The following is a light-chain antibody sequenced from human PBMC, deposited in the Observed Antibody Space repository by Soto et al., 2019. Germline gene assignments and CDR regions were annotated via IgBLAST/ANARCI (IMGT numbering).Light chain of an antibody. CDR1: RTVDGNY. CDR2: SAS. Sequence: EVVLTQSPGTLSLSPGERATLSCRASRTVDGNYLAWYHQKPGQAPRLLIHSASTRAPGIPDRFGASGAGTDFTLTISRLEPEDSAVYYCQQYSASPRTFGPGTKVEIK. CDR3: QQYSASPRT. V-gene: IGKV3-20*01. J-gene: IGKJ1*01.